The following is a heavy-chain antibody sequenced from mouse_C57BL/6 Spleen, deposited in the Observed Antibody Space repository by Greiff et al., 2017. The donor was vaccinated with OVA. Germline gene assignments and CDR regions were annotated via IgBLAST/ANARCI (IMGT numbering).Heavy chain of an antibody. V-gene: IGHV5-6*01. CDR2: ISSGGSYT. D-gene: IGHD2-4*01. J-gene: IGHJ4*01. Sequence: EVNVVESGGDLVKPGGSLKLSCAASGFTFSSYGMSWVRQTPDKRLEWVATISSGGSYTYYPDSVKGRFTISRDNAKNTLYLQMSSLKSEDTAMYYCARGDYDVGFYAMDYWGQGTSVTVSS. CDR3: ARGDYDVGFYAMDY. CDR1: GFTFSSYG.